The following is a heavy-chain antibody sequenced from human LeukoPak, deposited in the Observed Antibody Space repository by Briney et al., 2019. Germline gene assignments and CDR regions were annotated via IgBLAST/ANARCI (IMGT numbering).Heavy chain of an antibody. CDR1: GYTFTGYY. J-gene: IGHJ3*02. D-gene: IGHD6-19*01. CDR2: INPNSGGT. CDR3: ARDRRWLVPHDAFDI. V-gene: IGHV1-2*02. Sequence: GASVKVSCKASGYTFTGYYMHWVRQAPGQGLEWMGWINPNSGGTNYAQKFQGRVTMTRDTSISTAYMELSRLRSDDTAVYYCARDRRWLVPHDAFDIWGRGTMVTVSS.